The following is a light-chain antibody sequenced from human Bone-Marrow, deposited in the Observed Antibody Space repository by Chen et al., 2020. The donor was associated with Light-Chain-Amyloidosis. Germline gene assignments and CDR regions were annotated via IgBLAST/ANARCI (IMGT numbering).Light chain of an antibody. CDR3: QQYNSYPMYT. J-gene: IGKJ2*01. CDR2: DAS. CDR1: QRISTW. Sequence: DIQMTQSPSTLSASVGDRVTITCRASQRISTWLAWYQRKPGKAPKLLIYDASSLESGVPSRFSGRGSGTEFTLTISSLQPDDFATYYCQQYNSYPMYTFGQGTKLEIK. V-gene: IGKV1-5*01.